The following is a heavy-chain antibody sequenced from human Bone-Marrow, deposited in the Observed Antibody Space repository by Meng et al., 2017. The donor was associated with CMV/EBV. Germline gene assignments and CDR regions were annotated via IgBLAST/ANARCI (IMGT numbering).Heavy chain of an antibody. CDR3: VKDKGSSWYWHYGMDV. CDR2: ISSSSSYI. Sequence: GESLKISCAASGFTFSSYSMNWVRQAPGKGLEWVSSISSSSSYIYYADSVKGRFTISRDNAKNSLYLQMNSLRAEDTALYYCVKDKGSSWYWHYGMDVWGQGTTDTVSS. J-gene: IGHJ6*02. D-gene: IGHD6-13*01. V-gene: IGHV3-21*04. CDR1: GFTFSSYS.